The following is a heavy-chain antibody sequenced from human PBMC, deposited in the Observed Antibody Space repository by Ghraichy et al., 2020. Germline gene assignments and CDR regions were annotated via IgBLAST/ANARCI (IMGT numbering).Heavy chain of an antibody. J-gene: IGHJ4*02. Sequence: SETLSLTCTVSGGSVSSGSYYWSWIRQPPGKGLEWIGYIYYSGSTNYNPSLKSRVTISVDTSKNQFSLKLSSVTAADTAVYYCARFRMTTVTRGGRANYWGQGTLVTVSS. V-gene: IGHV4-61*01. D-gene: IGHD4-17*01. CDR2: IYYSGST. CDR1: GGSVSSGSYY. CDR3: ARFRMTTVTRGGRANY.